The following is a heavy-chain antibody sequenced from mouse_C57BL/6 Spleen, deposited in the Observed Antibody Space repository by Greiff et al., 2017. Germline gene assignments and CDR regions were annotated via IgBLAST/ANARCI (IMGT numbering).Heavy chain of an antibody. CDR3: ARRGDYSNFYAMDD. D-gene: IGHD2-5*01. Sequence: QVQLQQPGAELVRPGTSVKLSCTASGYTFTSYWMHWVKQRPGQGLEWIGVIDPSDSYTNYNQKFKGKATLTVDTSSSTAYMQLSSLTSEDSAVYYCARRGDYSNFYAMDDWGQGTSVTVSS. CDR1: GYTFTSYW. V-gene: IGHV1-59*01. J-gene: IGHJ4*01. CDR2: IDPSDSYT.